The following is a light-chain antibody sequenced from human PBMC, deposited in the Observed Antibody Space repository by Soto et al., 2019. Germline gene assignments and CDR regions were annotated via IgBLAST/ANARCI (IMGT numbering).Light chain of an antibody. J-gene: IGKJ4*01. CDR2: GTS. Sequence: DIRLTQSPSSLAASVGGRGTITCRASQSISTYLNWFQQIPGKSAKLLIYGTSTLFTGVTSRFSGSGSGTDFTLTISGLQPEDSATYYCQQGSSNIVTFGGGTQVEIK. CDR3: QQGSSNIVT. CDR1: QSISTY. V-gene: IGKV1-39*01.